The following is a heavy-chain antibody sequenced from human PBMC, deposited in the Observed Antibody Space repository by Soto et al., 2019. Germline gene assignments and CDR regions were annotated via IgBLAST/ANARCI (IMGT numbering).Heavy chain of an antibody. V-gene: IGHV4-30-2*01. CDR3: AALQFGEGFDF. Sequence: QLQLQESGSGLVRPSQTLSLTCAVSGGSITSSGHAWSWIRQPPGKGLEWIGHINHGGGTQYNPSLKSRVTLSVDRSKNTFSLNLSSVTAADTAVYYCAALQFGEGFDFWGQGARVIVSS. J-gene: IGHJ4*02. CDR1: GGSITSSGHA. CDR2: INHGGGT. D-gene: IGHD3-10*01.